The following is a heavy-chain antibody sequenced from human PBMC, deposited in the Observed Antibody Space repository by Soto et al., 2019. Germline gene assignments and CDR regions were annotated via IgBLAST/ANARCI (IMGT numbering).Heavy chain of an antibody. Sequence: EVQLVESGGGLVQPGGALRLSCAASGFTFSTYAMNWVRQDPGKGLEWVSYITGGDNTKYYADSVRGRLAISRDNAKNSLYLQMNSMRAEDTAVYFCARGDETVVLPGLLAFWGHRTIVSVSS. J-gene: IGHJ4*01. V-gene: IGHV3-48*01. CDR2: ITGGDNTK. D-gene: IGHD2-2*01. CDR1: GFTFSTYA. CDR3: ARGDETVVLPGLLAF.